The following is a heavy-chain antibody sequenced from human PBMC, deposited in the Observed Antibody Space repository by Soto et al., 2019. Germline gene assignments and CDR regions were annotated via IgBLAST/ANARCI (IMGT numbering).Heavy chain of an antibody. CDR2: MNPNSGNT. Sequence: ASVKVSCKASGYTFTSYDINWVRQATGQGLEWMGWMNPNSGNTGYAQKFQGRVTMTRNTSISTAYMELSSLRSEDTAMYYCARGQVGRGWTSYYYYYYYMDVWGKGTTVTVSS. V-gene: IGHV1-8*01. CDR1: GYTFTSYD. CDR3: ARGQVGRGWTSYYYYYYYMDV. D-gene: IGHD6-19*01. J-gene: IGHJ6*03.